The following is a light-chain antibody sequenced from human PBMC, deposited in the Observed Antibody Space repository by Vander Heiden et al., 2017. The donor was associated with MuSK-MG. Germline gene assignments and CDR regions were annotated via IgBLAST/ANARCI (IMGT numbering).Light chain of an antibody. CDR3: SSYTSSSTLRV. CDR1: SSDVGGYNY. Sequence: QSALTHPSSVSASPGHPITISCTGTSSDVGGYNYVSWYQQHPGKAPKLMIYDVSNRPSGVSNRFSGSKSGNTASLTISGLQAEDEADYYCSSYTSSSTLRVFGGGTKLTVL. J-gene: IGLJ3*02. CDR2: DVS. V-gene: IGLV2-14*03.